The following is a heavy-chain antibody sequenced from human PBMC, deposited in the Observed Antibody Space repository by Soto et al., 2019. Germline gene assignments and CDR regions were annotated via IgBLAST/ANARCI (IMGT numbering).Heavy chain of an antibody. D-gene: IGHD3-10*01. J-gene: IGHJ5*02. CDR3: VKGGSHWFGP. Sequence: PSETLSLTCTVSGVSVSSDTSYWSWIRQPPGKGLEWIGYIPYSGHACYSPSLEGRVTISADTSKNQFSLKLTSVTAADTALYYCVKGGSHWFGPWGQGVLVTVSS. CDR1: GVSVSSDTSY. CDR2: IPYSGHA. V-gene: IGHV4-61*01.